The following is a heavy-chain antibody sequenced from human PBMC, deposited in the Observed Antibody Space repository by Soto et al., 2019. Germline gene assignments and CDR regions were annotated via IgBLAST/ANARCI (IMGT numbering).Heavy chain of an antibody. CDR1: GFTFSSYA. V-gene: IGHV3-23*01. D-gene: IGHD3-9*01. CDR3: AKDEYDDHVLRYFDWLLYY. Sequence: PGGSLRLSCAASGFTFSSYAMSWVRQAPGKGLEWVSAISGSGGSTYYADSVKGRFTISRDNSKNTLYLQMNSLRAEDTAVYYCAKDEYDDHVLRYFDWLLYYWGQGTLVTVSS. J-gene: IGHJ4*02. CDR2: ISGSGGST.